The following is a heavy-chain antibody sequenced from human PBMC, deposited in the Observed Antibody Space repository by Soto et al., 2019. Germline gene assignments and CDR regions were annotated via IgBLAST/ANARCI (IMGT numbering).Heavy chain of an antibody. CDR1: GDSFTDYK. J-gene: IGHJ4*02. CDR2: VDPNGGGS. Sequence: VSLKVCCKASGDSFTDYKLHWVRQAPGQGLEWMGWVDPNGGGSNSAQKFQGSVTMTWDTSITTAYLDLTRLTTNDTATYFCATWVDYGDFEGFDFWGQGTLVTVSS. D-gene: IGHD4-17*01. V-gene: IGHV1-2*04. CDR3: ATWVDYGDFEGFDF.